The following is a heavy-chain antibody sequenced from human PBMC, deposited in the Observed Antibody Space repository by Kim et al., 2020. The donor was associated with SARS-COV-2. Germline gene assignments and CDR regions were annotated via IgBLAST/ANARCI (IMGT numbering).Heavy chain of an antibody. CDR3: ARDREAKARNGGRDV. Sequence: GGSLRLSCAASGFTFSSCYMNWVRQTPGKGQEWVSYISRYRRHTYYVDSVKGRFTISRDNAKNSLYLQMNSLRAEDTAVYYCARDREAKARNGGRDVGG. CDR2: ISRYRRHT. D-gene: IGHD2-8*01. CDR1: GFTFSSCY. V-gene: IGHV3-21*01. J-gene: IGHJ6*03.